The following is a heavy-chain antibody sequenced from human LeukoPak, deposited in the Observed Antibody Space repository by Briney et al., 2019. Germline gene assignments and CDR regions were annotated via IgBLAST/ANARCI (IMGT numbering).Heavy chain of an antibody. CDR1: GGSISSSAYY. V-gene: IGHV4-39*07. CDR3: ARSNCSSTSCYEVYYFDY. D-gene: IGHD2-2*01. J-gene: IGHJ4*02. CDR2: IYYRGGT. Sequence: SSETLSLTCAVSGGSISSSAYYWGWIRQPPGKGLEWIGSIYYRGGTYYNPSLKSRVTMSVDTSKNQFSLKVSSVTAADTAVYYCARSNCSSTSCYEVYYFDYWGQGTLVTVSS.